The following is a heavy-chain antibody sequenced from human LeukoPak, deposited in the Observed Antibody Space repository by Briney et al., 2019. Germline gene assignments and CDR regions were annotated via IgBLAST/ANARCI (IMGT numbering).Heavy chain of an antibody. J-gene: IGHJ4*02. Sequence: KPSETLSLTCTVSGGSISSSNYYWGWIRQPPGKGLEWIGSIYYSGSTYYNPSLYSRVTISVDMSENQFSLKLSSVTAADTAVYYCARLTSGYNYPDYFDYWGQGTLVTVSS. CDR3: ARLTSGYNYPDYFDY. V-gene: IGHV4-39*01. CDR2: IYYSGST. D-gene: IGHD5-18*01. CDR1: GGSISSSNYY.